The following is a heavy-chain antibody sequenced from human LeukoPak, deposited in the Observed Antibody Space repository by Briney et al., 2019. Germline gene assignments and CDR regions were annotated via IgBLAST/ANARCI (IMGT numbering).Heavy chain of an antibody. CDR2: ITSTSSYI. CDR3: AREGTGRYYYYYYIDV. Sequence: GGSLRLSCAASGFTFSNYNMNWVRQAPGKGLEWVSSITSTSSYIYYADSVKGRFTISRDNAKNSLYLQMNSLRAEDTAVYFCAREGTGRYYYYYYIDVWGKGTTVTISS. J-gene: IGHJ6*03. V-gene: IGHV3-21*01. CDR1: GFTFSNYN. D-gene: IGHD1-1*01.